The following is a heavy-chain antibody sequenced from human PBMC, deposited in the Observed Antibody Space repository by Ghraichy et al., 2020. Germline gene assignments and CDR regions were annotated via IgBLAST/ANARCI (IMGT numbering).Heavy chain of an antibody. CDR2: ISGSGGST. CDR3: AKDWCSWSHYYYYYYMDV. D-gene: IGHD6-13*01. Sequence: GESLNITCAASGFTFSSYAMSWVRQAPGKGLEWVSAISGSGGSTYYADSVKGRFTISRDNSKNTLYLQMNSLRAEDTAVYYCAKDWCSWSHYYYYYYMDVWGKGTTVTVSS. J-gene: IGHJ6*03. CDR1: GFTFSSYA. V-gene: IGHV3-23*01.